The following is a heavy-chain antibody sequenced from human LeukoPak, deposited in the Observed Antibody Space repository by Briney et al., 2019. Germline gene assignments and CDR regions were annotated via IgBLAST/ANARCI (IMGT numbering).Heavy chain of an antibody. CDR2: ISAYNGNT. V-gene: IGHV1-18*01. CDR3: AREDRQWLVLALDYGMDV. D-gene: IGHD6-19*01. J-gene: IGHJ6*02. CDR1: GYTFTSYG. Sequence: SVKVSCKASGYTFTSYGISWVRQAPGQGLEWMGWISAYNGNTNYAQKLQGRVTMTTDTSTSTAYMELRSLRSDDTAVYYCAREDRQWLVLALDYGMDVWGQGTTVTVSS.